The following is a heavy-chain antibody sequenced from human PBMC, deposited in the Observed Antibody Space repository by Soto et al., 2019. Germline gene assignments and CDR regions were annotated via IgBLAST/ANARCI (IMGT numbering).Heavy chain of an antibody. Sequence: PGGSLRLSCTAAGFTFGDYARSWFRQAPGKGLEWVGFIRSKAYGGTTEYAASVKGRFTISRDDSKSIAYLQMNSLKTEDTAVYYCTRDGDDFWSGSLLQGWFDPWGQGTLVTVSS. D-gene: IGHD3-3*01. CDR1: GFTFGDYA. J-gene: IGHJ5*02. V-gene: IGHV3-49*03. CDR3: TRDGDDFWSGSLLQGWFDP. CDR2: IRSKAYGGTT.